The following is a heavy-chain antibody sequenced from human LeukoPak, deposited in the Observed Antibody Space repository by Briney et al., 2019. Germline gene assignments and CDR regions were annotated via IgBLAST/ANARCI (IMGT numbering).Heavy chain of an antibody. Sequence: PGGSLRLSCAASGIIFSTYDMHWVRQAPGKGLEWVAFIQFNPNNQEYADSVKGRFTVSRDDSKNTLFLQMNSLTSEDTAVYYCTRMSREAPGLPDLWGQGTLVTVSS. J-gene: IGHJ5*02. CDR2: IQFNPNNQ. CDR1: GIIFSTYD. D-gene: IGHD5-24*01. CDR3: TRMSREAPGLPDL. V-gene: IGHV3-30*02.